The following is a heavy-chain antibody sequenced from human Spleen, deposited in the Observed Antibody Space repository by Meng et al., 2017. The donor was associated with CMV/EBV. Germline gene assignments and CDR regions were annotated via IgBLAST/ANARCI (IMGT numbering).Heavy chain of an antibody. J-gene: IGHJ4*02. D-gene: IGHD3-3*01. CDR1: GFTFDDYA. Sequence: GGSLRLSCAASGFTFDDYAMHWVRQAPGKGLEWVSGYADSVKGRFTISRGNANNPLYLQINSLRAEDTAVYYCARVRYYDFWSGHQAGAFDYWGQGTLVTVSS. V-gene: IGHV3-9*01. CDR3: ARVRYYDFWSGHQAGAFDY.